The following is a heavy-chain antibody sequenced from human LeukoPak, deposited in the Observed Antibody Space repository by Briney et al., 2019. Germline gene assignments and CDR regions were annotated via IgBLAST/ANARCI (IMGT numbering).Heavy chain of an antibody. CDR1: GFTFSSYS. D-gene: IGHD5-12*01. Sequence: PGGSLRLSCAASGFTFSSYSMNWVRQAPGKGLEWVSSISSGSSYIHYAGSVKGRFTISRDNAKNSLYLQMNSLRAEDTAVYHCARIRSGYDLNVLDYWGQGTLVTVSS. J-gene: IGHJ4*02. CDR2: ISSGSSYI. CDR3: ARIRSGYDLNVLDY. V-gene: IGHV3-21*01.